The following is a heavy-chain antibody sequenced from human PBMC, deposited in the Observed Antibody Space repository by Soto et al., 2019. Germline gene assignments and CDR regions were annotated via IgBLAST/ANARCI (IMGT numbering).Heavy chain of an antibody. D-gene: IGHD6-13*01. CDR2: VNNDGTDT. J-gene: IGHJ6*02. V-gene: IGHV3-74*03. CDR3: ARGGLQPALDV. CDR1: GFTFSNYW. Sequence: EVQLVESGGGLVQPGGSLRLSCAASGFTFSNYWMYWVRQAPGKGLVWVSRVNNDGTDTTHADSVKGRFTISRDNAGNTLYLQMNSLRAEETAVYYCARGGLQPALDVWGLGSTVTVSS.